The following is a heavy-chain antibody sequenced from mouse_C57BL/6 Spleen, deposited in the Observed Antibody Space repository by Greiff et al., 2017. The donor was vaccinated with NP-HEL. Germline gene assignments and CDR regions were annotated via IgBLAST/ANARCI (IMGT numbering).Heavy chain of an antibody. J-gene: IGHJ4*01. V-gene: IGHV2-6*01. D-gene: IGHD2-10*01. CDR3: ATRLLSYAMDY. Sequence: VQGVESGPGLVAPSQSLSITCTVSGFSLTSYGVDWVRQSPGKGLEWLGVIWGVGSTNYNSALKSRLSISKDNSKSQVFLKMNSLQTDDTAMYYCATRLLSYAMDYWGQGTSVTVSS. CDR1: GFSLTSYG. CDR2: IWGVGST.